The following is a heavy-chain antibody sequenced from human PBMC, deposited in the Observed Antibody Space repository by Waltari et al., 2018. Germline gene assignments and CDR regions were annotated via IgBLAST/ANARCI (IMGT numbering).Heavy chain of an antibody. D-gene: IGHD4-17*01. V-gene: IGHV4-39*01. Sequence: QVQLQESGPGLVKPSETLSLTCTVSGGSIRSNYNWGWIRQPPGKGLEWMGNMQYRGSTFYNPSLESRVTISLDTSRNQFSLRLSSVYAADTAVYFCGRIAFGDDGGYFQYWGQGTLVTVSS. CDR1: GGSIRSNYN. CDR3: GRIAFGDDGGYFQY. CDR2: MQYRGST. J-gene: IGHJ1*01.